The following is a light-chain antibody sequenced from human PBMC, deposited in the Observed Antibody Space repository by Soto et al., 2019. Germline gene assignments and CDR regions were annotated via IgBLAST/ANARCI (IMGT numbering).Light chain of an antibody. CDR3: QQYNNWPSIT. Sequence: EIVLTQSPGTLSLSPGDEATLPCKASQAVTSKFLAWYQQKPGQPPRLXXLGASTRATAIPARFSGGGSGTDLTLTISILQSEYFAVYYCQQYNNWPSITFGQGTRLDIK. CDR2: GAS. V-gene: IGKV3D-15*01. CDR1: QAVTSKF. J-gene: IGKJ5*01.